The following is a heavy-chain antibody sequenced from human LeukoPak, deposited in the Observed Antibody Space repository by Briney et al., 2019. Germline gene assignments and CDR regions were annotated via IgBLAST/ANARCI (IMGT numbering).Heavy chain of an antibody. CDR2: IYLDGSRA. J-gene: IGHJ6*03. D-gene: IGHD2-2*01. CDR3: GRAGPVTKDHFIDV. Sequence: GGSLRLSCAASGFTFTNYWMSWARQSPGKGLEWVANIYLDGSRAYYVDSVKGRFTISRDNAKNSLFLQMNSLSAEDTAVYYCGRAGPVTKDHFIDVWGKGTTVTVSS. CDR1: GFTFTNYW. V-gene: IGHV3-7*01.